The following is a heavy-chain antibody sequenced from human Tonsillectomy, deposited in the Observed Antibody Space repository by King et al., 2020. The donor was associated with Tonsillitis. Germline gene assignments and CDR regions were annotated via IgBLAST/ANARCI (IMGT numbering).Heavy chain of an antibody. CDR1: GFSLSTSGMS. CDR2: IDWDDDK. V-gene: IGHV2-70*11. Sequence: VTLKESGPALVKPTQTLTLTCTFSGFSLSTSGMSVSWIRQPPGKALEWLARIDWDDDKYYSTSLKTRLTISKDTSKNQVVLTMTDMDPVDTATYYCARIRGVAAGIYYHVAFDIWGQGTMVTVSS. D-gene: IGHD3-10*01. J-gene: IGHJ3*02. CDR3: ARIRGVAAGIYYHVAFDI.